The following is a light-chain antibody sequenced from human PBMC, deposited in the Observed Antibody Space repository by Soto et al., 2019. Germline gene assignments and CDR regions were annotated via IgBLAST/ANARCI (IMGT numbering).Light chain of an antibody. CDR2: GVS. V-gene: IGKV3-15*01. CDR3: PQHKNSPLT. CDR1: QSVSSN. Sequence: EIVMTQSPATLSVSPGERATLSCRASQSVSSNFAWYQQKRGQAPRLLIYGVSTRATGIPARFSRSGSRTAFTLTLFSPHSEDIPFYYCPQHKNSPLTFGGGTKVEIK. J-gene: IGKJ4*01.